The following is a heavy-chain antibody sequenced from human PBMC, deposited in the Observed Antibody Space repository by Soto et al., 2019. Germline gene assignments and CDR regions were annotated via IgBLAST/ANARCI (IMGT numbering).Heavy chain of an antibody. D-gene: IGHD6-19*01. Sequence: SGPTLVNPTQTLTLTCTFSGFSITAGGMGVSWFRQPPGKALEWLALIDSDDDKFYSTSLKTRLTISKDTSKSQVVLRLTNMDPMDTGTYFCPQIPYAVAPWGGAFEIWGRGTKVTVSS. CDR3: PQIPYAVAPWGGAFEI. CDR2: IDSDDDK. CDR1: GFSITAGGMG. J-gene: IGHJ3*02. V-gene: IGHV2-70*12.